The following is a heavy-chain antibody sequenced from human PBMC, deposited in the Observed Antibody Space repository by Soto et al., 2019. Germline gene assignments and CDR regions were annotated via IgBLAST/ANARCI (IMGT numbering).Heavy chain of an antibody. V-gene: IGHV4-38-2*01. CDR3: ARRWSFRLVGVPIDS. D-gene: IGHD3-16*02. CDR2: ISHSGRA. J-gene: IGHJ4*02. Sequence: SETLSLTCGVSGFSIQTSYFWGWIRQPPGKGLEWIGLISHSGRAISHPSFASRATISLDTTNNAFSLTLKSVTAADTAVYYCARRWSFRLVGVPIDSWGQGTLVTVSS. CDR1: GFSIQTSYF.